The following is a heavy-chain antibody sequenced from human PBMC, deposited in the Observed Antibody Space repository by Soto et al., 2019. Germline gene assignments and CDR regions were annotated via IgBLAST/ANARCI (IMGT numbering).Heavy chain of an antibody. J-gene: IGHJ6*02. CDR2: IDPSDSYT. CDR3: ARQIGNHPYGDPELEHPPTYYYYYGMDV. Sequence: PGESLKISCKGSGYSFTSYWISWVRQMPGKGLEWMGRIDPSDSYTNYSPSFQGHVTISADKSISTAYLQWSSLKASDTAVYYCARQIGNHPYGDPELEHPPTYYYYYGMDVWGQGTTVTVSS. CDR1: GYSFTSYW. D-gene: IGHD1-1*01. V-gene: IGHV5-10-1*01.